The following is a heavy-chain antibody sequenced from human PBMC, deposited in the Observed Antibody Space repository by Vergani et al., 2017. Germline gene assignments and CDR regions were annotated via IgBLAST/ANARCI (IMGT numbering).Heavy chain of an antibody. CDR2: VFRNGNV. Sequence: QVQLQESGPGLVKPSQTLSLKCSVSGASIDSFYWSWIRQSPGKGLEWIGYVFRNGNVNYNPSFNFRVAIDTSNNELSLRVTSVTAADTAVYYCARDFGGEWYFDLWGRGATVTVSS. CDR1: GASIDSFY. D-gene: IGHD4-23*01. J-gene: IGHJ2*01. CDR3: ARDFGGEWYFDL. V-gene: IGHV4-4*08.